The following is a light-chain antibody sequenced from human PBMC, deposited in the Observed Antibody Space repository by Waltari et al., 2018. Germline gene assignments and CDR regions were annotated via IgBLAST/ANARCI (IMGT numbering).Light chain of an antibody. CDR2: SNN. Sequence: QSVVTQPPAASGTPGQRVTISCSGSNSNIGSNTVNWYQQVPGTTPKLLIYSNNYRPSGVPDRFSGSKSGTSASLAISGLQSEDEADYYCATWDDRLTGVVFGGGTKVTVL. CDR1: NSNIGSNT. CDR3: ATWDDRLTGVV. V-gene: IGLV1-44*01. J-gene: IGLJ2*01.